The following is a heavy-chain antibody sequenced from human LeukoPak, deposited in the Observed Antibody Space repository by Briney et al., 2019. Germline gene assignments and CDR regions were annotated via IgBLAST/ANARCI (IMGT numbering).Heavy chain of an antibody. D-gene: IGHD2-15*01. CDR2: ISGSGGST. CDR1: GFTFSSYG. V-gene: IGHV3-23*01. Sequence: GGSLRLSCAASGFTFSSYGMSWVRQAPGEGLEWVSPISGSGGSTYYADSVKGRFTISRDNSKNTLYLQMNSLRAEDTAVYYCAKISSQDIVVVVAATFDYWGQGTLVTVSS. CDR3: AKISSQDIVVVVAATFDY. J-gene: IGHJ4*02.